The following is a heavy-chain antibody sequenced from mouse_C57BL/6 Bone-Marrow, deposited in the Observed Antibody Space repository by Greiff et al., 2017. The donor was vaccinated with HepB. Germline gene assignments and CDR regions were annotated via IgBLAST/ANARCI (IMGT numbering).Heavy chain of an antibody. J-gene: IGHJ2*01. CDR2: IHPNSGST. CDR3: TRRGIYDYALYY. V-gene: IGHV1-64*01. Sequence: QVQLQQPGAELVKPGASVKLSCKASGYTFTSYWMHWVKQRPGQGLEWIGMIHPNSGSTNYNEKFKSKATLTVDKSSSTAYTQLSSLTSEDSAVYYCTRRGIYDYALYYWGQGTTLTVSS. D-gene: IGHD2-4*01. CDR1: GYTFTSYW.